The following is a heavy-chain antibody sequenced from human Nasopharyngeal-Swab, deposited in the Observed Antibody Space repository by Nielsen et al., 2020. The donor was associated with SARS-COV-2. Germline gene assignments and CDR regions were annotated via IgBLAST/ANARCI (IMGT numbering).Heavy chain of an antibody. V-gene: IGHV3-21*01. J-gene: IGHJ4*02. CDR2: ISTSSTNL. Sequence: WIRRPPGKGLEWVSSISTSSTNLYYADSVKGRFTISRDNARNSLYLQMNSLRVEDTAVYYCARGPAGSYGDFDYWGQGILVTVSS. D-gene: IGHD4-17*01. CDR3: ARGPAGSYGDFDY.